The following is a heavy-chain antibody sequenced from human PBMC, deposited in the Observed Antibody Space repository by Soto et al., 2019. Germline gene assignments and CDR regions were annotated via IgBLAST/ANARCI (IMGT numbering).Heavy chain of an antibody. CDR2: HYSGGST. J-gene: IGHJ5*01. CDR3: ARHRHPRGTVGATSPLDP. V-gene: IGHV3-53*01. D-gene: IGHD1-26*01. CDR1: GFSVSSND. Sequence: GGSLRLSCAISGFSVSSNDLSGVRQAPGKGLEWVSVHYSGGSTYYADSVQGRFTISRDKSNNTLYLQMRRVRAEDTAVYFCARHRHPRGTVGATSPLDPWGQGTQVTTSS.